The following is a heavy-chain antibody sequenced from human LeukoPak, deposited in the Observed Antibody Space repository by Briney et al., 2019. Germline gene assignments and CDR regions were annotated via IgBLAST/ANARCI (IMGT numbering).Heavy chain of an antibody. CDR2: ISATGNYI. Sequence: KAGGSLRLSCAASGFTFSSYWMSWVRQAPGKGLEWVSSISATGNYIYYADSVKGRFTISRDNAKNSLYLQMNSPRAEDAAVYYCARDRSGYTFDDWGQGTLVTVSS. D-gene: IGHD5-18*01. J-gene: IGHJ4*02. V-gene: IGHV3-21*01. CDR3: ARDRSGYTFDD. CDR1: GFTFSSYW.